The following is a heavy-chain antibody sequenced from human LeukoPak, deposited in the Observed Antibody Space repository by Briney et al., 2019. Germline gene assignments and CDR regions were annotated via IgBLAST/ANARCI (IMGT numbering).Heavy chain of an antibody. CDR3: ARTFSAARGSFYFDY. Sequence: ASVKVSCKASGYTSTSYAISWVRQAPGQGLEWMGWINGYNGKIKYAQKFEGRVTMTTDTSTSTTYMELRSLRSDDTAMYYCARTFSAARGSFYFDYWGQGTLVTVSS. CDR2: INGYNGKI. D-gene: IGHD6-6*01. J-gene: IGHJ4*02. V-gene: IGHV1-18*01. CDR1: GYTSTSYA.